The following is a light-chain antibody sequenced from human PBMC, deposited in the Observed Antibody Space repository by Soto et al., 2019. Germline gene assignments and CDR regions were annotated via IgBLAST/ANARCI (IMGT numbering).Light chain of an antibody. CDR2: TSS. CDR1: HSIGRN. J-gene: IGKJ1*01. Sequence: DIQMTQSPASLSASVGDRVTISCRASHSIGRNLNWYQQKPGKAPTLLMFTSSNLQSGVPSRFSGSGSGTDFILTISSLQPEDFATYYCQQSYSTPPTFGQGTKVDIK. V-gene: IGKV1-39*01. CDR3: QQSYSTPPT.